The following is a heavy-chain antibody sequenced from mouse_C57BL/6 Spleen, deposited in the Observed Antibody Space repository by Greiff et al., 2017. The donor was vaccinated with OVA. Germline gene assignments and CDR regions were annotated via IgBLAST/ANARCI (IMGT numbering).Heavy chain of an antibody. J-gene: IGHJ1*03. CDR2: IDPSDSYT. Sequence: QVQLQQPGAELVMPGASVKLSCKASGYTFTSYWMHWEKQRPGQGLAWIGEIDPSDSYTNYNQKFKGKSTLTVDKSSSTAYMQLSSLTSEDSAVYYCASYGSSYWYFDVWGTGTTVTVSS. D-gene: IGHD1-1*01. V-gene: IGHV1-69*01. CDR3: ASYGSSYWYFDV. CDR1: GYTFTSYW.